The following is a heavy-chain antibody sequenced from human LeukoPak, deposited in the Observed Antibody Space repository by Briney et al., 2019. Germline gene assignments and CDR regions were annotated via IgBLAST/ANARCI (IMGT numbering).Heavy chain of an antibody. D-gene: IGHD3-9*01. CDR2: ISYDGSNK. V-gene: IGHV3-30*03. Sequence: GESLRLSCAASGFTFSSYGMHWVRQAPGKGLEWVAVISYDGSNKYYADSVKGRFTNSRDNSKNTLYLQMNSLRAEDTAVYYCARASKLRYFDWLLNWFDPWGQGTLVTVSS. CDR3: ARASKLRYFDWLLNWFDP. J-gene: IGHJ5*02. CDR1: GFTFSSYG.